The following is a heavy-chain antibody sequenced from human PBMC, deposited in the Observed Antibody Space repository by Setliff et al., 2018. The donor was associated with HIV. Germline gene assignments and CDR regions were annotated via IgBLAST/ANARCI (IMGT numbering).Heavy chain of an antibody. CDR3: SRGGPFLPFYFNF. CDR1: GYSFTKYG. Sequence: ASVKVSCKASGYSFTKYGIQWVRQAPGQRLEWMGLINAANGDTKYSQKFQARLTFTRDTSASTVYMELSSLRSEGTAMYYCSRGGPFLPFYFNFWGQGTLVTVSS. J-gene: IGHJ4*02. CDR2: INAANGDT. D-gene: IGHD3-16*01. V-gene: IGHV1-3*01.